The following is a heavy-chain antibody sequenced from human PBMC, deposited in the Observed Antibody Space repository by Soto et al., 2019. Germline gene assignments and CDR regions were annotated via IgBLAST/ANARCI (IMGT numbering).Heavy chain of an antibody. CDR3: AKDTTTGTENNFYNMDV. CDR2: ISWNGGNI. Sequence: GGFLRLSYEASGFPFDDYAMHWVRQAPGKGLEWVSGISWNGGNIAYADSVRGRFTISRDNARNSLYLQMNSLRTEDSALYYCAKDTTTGTENNFYNMDVWGQGTTVTVSS. D-gene: IGHD1-1*01. CDR1: GFPFDDYA. V-gene: IGHV3-9*01. J-gene: IGHJ6*02.